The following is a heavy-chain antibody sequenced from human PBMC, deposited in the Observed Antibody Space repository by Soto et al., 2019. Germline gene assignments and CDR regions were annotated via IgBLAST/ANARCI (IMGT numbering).Heavy chain of an antibody. CDR1: GGSFSGYY. Sequence: QVQLQQWGAGLLKPSETLSLTCAVYGGSFSGYYWSWIRQPPGKGLEWIGEINHSGSTNYNPSLKSQVTISVDTSKNQFSLKLSSVTAADTAVYYCARAIAARRVYYYYGMDVWGQGTTVTVSS. CDR2: INHSGST. CDR3: ARAIAARRVYYYYGMDV. J-gene: IGHJ6*02. D-gene: IGHD6-6*01. V-gene: IGHV4-34*01.